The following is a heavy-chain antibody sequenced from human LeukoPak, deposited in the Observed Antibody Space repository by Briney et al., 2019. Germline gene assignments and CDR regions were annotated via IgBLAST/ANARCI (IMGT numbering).Heavy chain of an antibody. CDR1: GFTFSSHW. J-gene: IGHJ5*02. Sequence: GRSLRLSCAAPGFTFSSHWMNWVRQPPGKGLEWVANINQDGGVQYYVDSVKGRFTISRDNAENSLYLQMNSLRAEDTAVYYCARGMTVAANWFDPWGQGTLVTVSS. CDR2: INQDGGVQ. V-gene: IGHV3-7*04. CDR3: ARGMTVAANWFDP. D-gene: IGHD6-19*01.